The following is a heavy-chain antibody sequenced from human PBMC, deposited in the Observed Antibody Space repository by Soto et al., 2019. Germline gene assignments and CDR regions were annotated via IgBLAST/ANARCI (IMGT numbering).Heavy chain of an antibody. J-gene: IGHJ4*02. D-gene: IGHD2-8*02. V-gene: IGHV3-30*03. Sequence: QVQLVESGGGVVQPGRSLRLSCAVSGFTVSTYGMHWVRRAPGKGLEWVAVISRDGGTKYYADSVKGRLTISRDNSRNTLFLEMNSLRGDDMAVYYCTGEVASGYWGQGTLVTVSS. CDR3: TGEVASGY. CDR1: GFTVSTYG. CDR2: ISRDGGTK.